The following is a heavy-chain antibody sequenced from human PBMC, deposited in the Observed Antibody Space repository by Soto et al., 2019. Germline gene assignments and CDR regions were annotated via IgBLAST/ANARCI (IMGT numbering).Heavy chain of an antibody. D-gene: IGHD2-2*03. Sequence: HPGGSLRLSCAASGFTFSSYAMSWVRQAPGKGLEWVSAISGSGGSTYYADSVKGRFTISRDNSKNTLYLQMNSLRAEDTAVYYCAKHMGIVVVPAAKYYYYGMDVWGQGTTVTVSS. J-gene: IGHJ6*02. CDR1: GFTFSSYA. CDR2: ISGSGGST. V-gene: IGHV3-23*01. CDR3: AKHMGIVVVPAAKYYYYGMDV.